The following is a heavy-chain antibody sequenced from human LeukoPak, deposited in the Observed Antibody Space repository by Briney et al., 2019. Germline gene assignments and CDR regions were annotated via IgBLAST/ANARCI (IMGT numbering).Heavy chain of an antibody. J-gene: IGHJ4*02. D-gene: IGHD3-22*01. CDR2: IYYSGST. CDR3: ARGGSGYSFDY. V-gene: IGHV4-59*01. CDR1: GSSISSYC. Sequence: PSETLSLTCTVSGSSISSYCWSWIRQPPGKGLEWIGYIYYSGSTNYNPSLKSRVTISVDTSKNQFSLKLTSVTAADTAVYYCARGGSGYSFDYWGQGTLVTVSS.